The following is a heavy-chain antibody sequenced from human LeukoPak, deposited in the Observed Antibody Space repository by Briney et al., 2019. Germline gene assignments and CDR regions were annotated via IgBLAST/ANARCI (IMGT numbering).Heavy chain of an antibody. Sequence: GGSLRLSCAASWLTVSSNYMSWVRQAPGKGLEWVSVIYSGGSTYYADSVKGRFTISRDNSKNTLYLQMNSLRAEDTAVYYCVRGDYGDYTLFDYWGQGTLVTVSS. J-gene: IGHJ4*02. CDR3: VRGDYGDYTLFDY. V-gene: IGHV3-53*01. D-gene: IGHD4-17*01. CDR2: IYSGGST. CDR1: WLTVSSNY.